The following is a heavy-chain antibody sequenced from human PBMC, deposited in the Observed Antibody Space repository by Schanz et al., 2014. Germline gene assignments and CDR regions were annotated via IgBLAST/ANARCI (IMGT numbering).Heavy chain of an antibody. D-gene: IGHD6-13*01. J-gene: IGHJ4*02. CDR1: GFSLDIFA. Sequence: EVHLLESGGGLVEPGGSLRLSCATSGFSLDIFAVSWVRQAPGKGLEWVSSFNDGGVNKYYADSVKGRFTISSDNSKSTLYLQMSSLRAEDTAVYYCAKSQGSSFDHWGQGTLVTVSS. CDR3: AKSQGSSFDH. V-gene: IGHV3-23*01. CDR2: FNDGGVNK.